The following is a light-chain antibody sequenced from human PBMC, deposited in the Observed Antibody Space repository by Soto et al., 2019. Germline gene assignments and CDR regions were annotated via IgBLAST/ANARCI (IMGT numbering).Light chain of an antibody. CDR3: QQYNNWPRT. Sequence: EILMTHSPATLSVSPGERATLSCRASQSVSSNLAWYQQKPGQAPRLLIYGASTRATGIPARFSGSGSGTDFTLTISSLQSEDFAVYCCQQYNNWPRTFGQGTKVEIK. CDR1: QSVSSN. J-gene: IGKJ1*01. V-gene: IGKV3-15*01. CDR2: GAS.